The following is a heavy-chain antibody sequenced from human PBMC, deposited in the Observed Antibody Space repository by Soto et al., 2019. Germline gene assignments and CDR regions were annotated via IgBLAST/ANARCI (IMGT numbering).Heavy chain of an antibody. V-gene: IGHV4-59*08. Sequence: SETLSLTCTVSGGSISSYYWSWIRQPPGKGLEWIGYIYYSGSTYYNPSLKSRVTISMETSKNQFSLRLYSVTAADTAVYYCARHLPLLVSPSIAPWQLVSSAFDSWGQGTQVTVSS. D-gene: IGHD6-6*01. CDR1: GGSISSYY. CDR2: IYYSGST. CDR3: ARHLPLLVSPSIAPWQLVSSAFDS. J-gene: IGHJ4*02.